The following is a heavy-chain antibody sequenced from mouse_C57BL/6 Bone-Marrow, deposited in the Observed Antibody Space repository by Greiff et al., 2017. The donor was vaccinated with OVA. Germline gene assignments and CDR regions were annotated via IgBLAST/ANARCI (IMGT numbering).Heavy chain of an antibody. CDR1: GFTFSSYA. J-gene: IGHJ4*01. V-gene: IGHV5-9-1*02. D-gene: IGHD2-2*01. CDR2: ISSGGDYT. CDR3: TKIYYRYDYAMDY. Sequence: EVKLMESGEGLVKPGGSLKLSCAASGFTFSSYAMSWVRQTPEQRLEWVAYISSGGDYTYYADTVKGRFTISRDNARNTLYLQLSSLKSEDTAMYYCTKIYYRYDYAMDYWGQGTSVTVSS.